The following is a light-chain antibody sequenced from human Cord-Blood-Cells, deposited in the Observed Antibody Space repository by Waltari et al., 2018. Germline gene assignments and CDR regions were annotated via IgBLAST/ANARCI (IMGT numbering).Light chain of an antibody. J-gene: IGKJ1*01. Sequence: EIVFTQSPATLSLSPGDRATLPCGASQSVSSSYLAWYQQKPGLAPRLLIYDASSRATGIPDRFSGSGSGTDFTLTISRLEPEDFAVYYCQQYGSSPRTFGQGTKVEIK. CDR1: QSVSSSY. CDR2: DAS. CDR3: QQYGSSPRT. V-gene: IGKV3D-20*01.